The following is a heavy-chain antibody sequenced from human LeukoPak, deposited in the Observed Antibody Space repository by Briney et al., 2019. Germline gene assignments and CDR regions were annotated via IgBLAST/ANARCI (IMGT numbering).Heavy chain of an antibody. CDR1: GGSISSYY. CDR3: ARGADGGSDAFDI. CDR2: IYYSGST. Sequence: SETLSLTCTVSGGSISSYYWSWIRQPPGKGLEWIGYIYYSGSTNYNPSLKSRVTTSVGTSKNQFSLKLSSVTAADTAVYYCARGADGGSDAFDIWGQGTMVTVSS. J-gene: IGHJ3*02. V-gene: IGHV4-59*01. D-gene: IGHD4-23*01.